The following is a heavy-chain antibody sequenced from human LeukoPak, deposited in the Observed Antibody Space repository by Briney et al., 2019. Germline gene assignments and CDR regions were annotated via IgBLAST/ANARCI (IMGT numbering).Heavy chain of an antibody. CDR2: IDPSDSYI. CDR3: ARHGGTYRPLEW. Sequence: GESLKISCTGSGYSFSKYWITWVRQMPGKGLEWMGRIDPSDSYINHSPSFQGHVTMSVDKSISTAYLQWSSLKASDTAIYYCARHGGTYRPLEWWGQGTLVTVSS. V-gene: IGHV5-10-1*01. D-gene: IGHD1-26*01. J-gene: IGHJ4*02. CDR1: GYSFSKYW.